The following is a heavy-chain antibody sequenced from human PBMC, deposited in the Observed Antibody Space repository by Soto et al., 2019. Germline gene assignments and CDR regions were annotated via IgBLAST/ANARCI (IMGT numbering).Heavy chain of an antibody. V-gene: IGHV6-1*01. D-gene: IGHD1-1*01. Sequence: SQTLSLTCAISGDSVSSNSSAWNWIRQSPSRGLEWLGRAYYRYKWYNYFQDSVNGRITINPDTSKNQLSLQLNSVPPEDTAVYFCARRVTTETTAFDYWGQGTLVTVS. CDR1: GDSVSSNSSA. CDR2: AYYRYKWYN. CDR3: ARRVTTETTAFDY. J-gene: IGHJ4*02.